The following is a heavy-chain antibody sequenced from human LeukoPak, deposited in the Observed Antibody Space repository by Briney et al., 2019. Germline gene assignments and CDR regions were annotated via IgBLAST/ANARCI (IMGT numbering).Heavy chain of an antibody. CDR3: AIGSLSAAVAEDY. CDR1: GFTFSTYW. J-gene: IGHJ4*02. Sequence: PGGSLRLSCAASGFTFSTYWRSWVRQARGKGLEWVANIKQDGSEKYYVDAVKGRFTISRDNAKNSLYLQMNSLRAEYTAVYYCAIGSLSAAVAEDYWGQGTLVTVSS. CDR2: IKQDGSEK. D-gene: IGHD6-13*01. V-gene: IGHV3-7*01.